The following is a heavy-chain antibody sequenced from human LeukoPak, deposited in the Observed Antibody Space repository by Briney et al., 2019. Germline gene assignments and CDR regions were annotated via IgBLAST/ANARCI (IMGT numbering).Heavy chain of an antibody. CDR2: INPNSGGT. CDR3: ARESITMIVVVSLPQDH. CDR1: GYTFTGYY. J-gene: IGHJ4*02. V-gene: IGHV1-2*02. D-gene: IGHD3-22*01. Sequence: ASVKVSCKASGYTFTGYYMHWVRQAPGQGLEWMGWINPNSGGTNYAQKFQGRVTMTRDTSISTAYMELSRLRSDDTAVYYCARESITMIVVVSLPQDHWGQGTLVTVSS.